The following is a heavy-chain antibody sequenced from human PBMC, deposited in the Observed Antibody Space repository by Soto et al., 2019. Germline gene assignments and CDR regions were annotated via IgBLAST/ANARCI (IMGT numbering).Heavy chain of an antibody. D-gene: IGHD2-15*01. CDR1: GYTFTSYA. V-gene: IGHV1-3*01. CDR3: ARDRLLGYCSGGSCYSGLGYRMDV. J-gene: IGHJ6*02. CDR2: INAGNGNT. Sequence: ASVKVSCKASGYTFTSYAMHWVRQAPGQRLEWMGWINAGNGNTKYSQKFQGRVTITRDTSASTAYMELSSLRSEDTAVYYCARDRLLGYCSGGSCYSGLGYRMDVWGQGTTVIVSS.